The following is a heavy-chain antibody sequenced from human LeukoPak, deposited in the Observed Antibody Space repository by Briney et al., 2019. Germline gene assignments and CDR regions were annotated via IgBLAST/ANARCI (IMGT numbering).Heavy chain of an antibody. J-gene: IGHJ6*02. CDR2: INSDGSST. V-gene: IGHV3-74*01. Sequence: GGSLRLSCAASGFTFSSYWMHWVRQAPGKGLVWVSRINSDGSSTSYADSVKGRFTISRDNAKNTLYLQMNSLRAEDTAVYYCAREETDYDSSGYYTRNYGMDVWGQGTTVTVSS. D-gene: IGHD3-22*01. CDR1: GFTFSSYW. CDR3: AREETDYDSSGYYTRNYGMDV.